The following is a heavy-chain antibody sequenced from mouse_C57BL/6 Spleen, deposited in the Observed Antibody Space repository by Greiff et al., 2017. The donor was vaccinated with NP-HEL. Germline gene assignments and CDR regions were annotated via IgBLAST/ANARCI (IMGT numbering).Heavy chain of an antibody. CDR3: ARLDGSSYYYAMDY. J-gene: IGHJ4*01. D-gene: IGHD1-1*01. V-gene: IGHV5-6*01. CDR2: ISSGGSYT. Sequence: EVKVIESGGDLVKPGGSLKLSCAASGFTFSSYGMSWVRQTPDKRLEWVATISSGGSYTYYPDSVKGRFTISRDNAKNTLYLQMSSLKSEDTAMYYCARLDGSSYYYAMDYWGQGTSVTVSS. CDR1: GFTFSSYG.